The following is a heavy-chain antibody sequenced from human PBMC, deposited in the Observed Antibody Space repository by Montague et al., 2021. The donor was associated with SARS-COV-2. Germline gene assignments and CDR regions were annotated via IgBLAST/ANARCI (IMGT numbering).Heavy chain of an antibody. V-gene: IGHV4-59*08. D-gene: IGHD5-12*01. CDR2: IYYSGST. CDR1: GGSISSYY. CDR3: ARREWLRGRVDF. J-gene: IGHJ4*02. Sequence: SETLSLTCTVSGGSISSYYWSWIRQPPGKGLEWIGYIYYSGSTNYNPSLKSRVTISVDTSKNQFSLKLSSVTAADTAVYYCARREWLRGRVDFWGQGTLVTVSS.